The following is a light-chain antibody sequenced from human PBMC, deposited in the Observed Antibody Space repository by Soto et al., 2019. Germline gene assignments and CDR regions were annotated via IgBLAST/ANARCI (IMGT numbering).Light chain of an antibody. CDR3: CSYVGSYSYV. Sequence: QSVLTQPRSVSGSPGQSVTVSCIGTSSDVGDYNSVSWYQQHPGIAPKLMIYDVSKRPSGVPDRFSGSKSGNTASLTISGLQAEDEADYYCCSYVGSYSYVFGIGTKLTVL. CDR2: DVS. J-gene: IGLJ1*01. V-gene: IGLV2-11*01. CDR1: SSDVGDYNS.